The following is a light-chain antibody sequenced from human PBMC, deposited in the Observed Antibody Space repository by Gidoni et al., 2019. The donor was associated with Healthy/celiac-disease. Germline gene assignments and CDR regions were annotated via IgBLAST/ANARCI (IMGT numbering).Light chain of an antibody. CDR1: SSDFGGYNY. J-gene: IGLJ3*02. CDR2: EVS. Sequence: QSALTQPDSVSGSPGQSITISCNGTSSDFGGYNYVSWYHQPPGQAPKLMIYEVSNRPSVVPDRFSVSKSGNTASLTISGLQAEDEADYYCSSYTSSSTLDWVFGGGTKLTVL. V-gene: IGLV2-14*01. CDR3: SSYTSSSTLDWV.